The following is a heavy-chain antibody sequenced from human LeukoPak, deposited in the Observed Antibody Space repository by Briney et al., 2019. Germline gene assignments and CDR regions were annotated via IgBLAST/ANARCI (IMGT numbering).Heavy chain of an antibody. V-gene: IGHV4-39*01. CDR3: ASSDNYGDFLGDY. J-gene: IGHJ4*02. Sequence: PSETLSLTCTVSGGSISSSSYYWGWIRQPPGKGLEWIGSIYYSGSTYYNPSLKSRVTISVDTSKNQFSLKLSSVTAADTAVYYCASSDNYGDFLGDYWGQGTLVTVSS. CDR2: IYYSGST. CDR1: GGSISSSSYY. D-gene: IGHD4-17*01.